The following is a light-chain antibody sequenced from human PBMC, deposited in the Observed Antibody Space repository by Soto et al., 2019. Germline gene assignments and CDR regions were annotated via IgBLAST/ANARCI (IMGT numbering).Light chain of an antibody. CDR2: SKT. CDR3: LLYYGAAVV. CDR1: TGHVTSDYY. V-gene: IGLV7-43*01. J-gene: IGLJ2*01. Sequence: QTVVTQEPSLTVSPGGTVTLTCAASTGHVTSDYYPNWFQQKPAQAPRALIYSKTKKHAWTPARFSGSLLWGKAALTVSGVQPEDESYYSCLLYYGAAVVFGGGTKLTVL.